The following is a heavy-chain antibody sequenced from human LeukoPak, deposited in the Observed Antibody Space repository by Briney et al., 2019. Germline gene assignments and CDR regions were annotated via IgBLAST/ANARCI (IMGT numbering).Heavy chain of an antibody. CDR3: ASIPVAGHLDY. CDR1: GGSVSSGSYY. CDR2: IYYSGST. V-gene: IGHV4-61*01. D-gene: IGHD6-19*01. Sequence: PSETLSLTCTVSGGSVSSGSYYWSWIRQPPGKGLKWIGYIYYSGSTDYNPSLKSRVTISLDTSKNQFSLKLSSVTAADTAVYYCASIPVAGHLDYWGQGTLVTVSS. J-gene: IGHJ4*02.